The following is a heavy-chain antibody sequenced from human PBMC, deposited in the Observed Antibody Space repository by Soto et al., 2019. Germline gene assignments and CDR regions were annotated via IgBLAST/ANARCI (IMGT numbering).Heavy chain of an antibody. CDR1: GFTFSSYA. CDR3: AKEAYYDSSGYYQTDY. Sequence: GGSPRLSCAASGFTFSSYAMSWVRQAPGKGLEWVSAISGSGGSTYYADSVKGRFTISRDNSKNTLYLQMNSLRAEDTAVYYCAKEAYYDSSGYYQTDYWGQGTLVTVSS. V-gene: IGHV3-23*01. J-gene: IGHJ4*02. CDR2: ISGSGGST. D-gene: IGHD3-22*01.